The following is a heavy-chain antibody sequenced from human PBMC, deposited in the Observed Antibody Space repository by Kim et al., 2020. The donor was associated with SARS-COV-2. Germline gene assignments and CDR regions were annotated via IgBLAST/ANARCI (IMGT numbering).Heavy chain of an antibody. CDR1: GFTFSSYA. J-gene: IGHJ6*01. CDR3: ARDKRDSYGYYYYYGMDV. Sequence: GGSLRLSCAASGFTFSSYAMHWVRQAPGKGLEWVAVISYDGSNKYYADSVKGRFTISRDNSKNTLYLQMNSLRAEDTAVYYCARDKRDSYGYYYYYGMDV. V-gene: IGHV3-30-3*01. D-gene: IGHD5-18*01. CDR2: ISYDGSNK.